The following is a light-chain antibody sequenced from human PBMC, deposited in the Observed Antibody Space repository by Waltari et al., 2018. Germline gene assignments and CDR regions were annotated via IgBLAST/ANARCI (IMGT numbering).Light chain of an antibody. J-gene: IGKJ4*01. V-gene: IGKV3-20*01. CDR2: GAS. CDR3: QQYASSPLT. CDR1: QRVSSNY. Sequence: EIVLTQSPGSLSLSPGERATLSCRASQRVSSNYLAWYQQKPGHAPRLLIYGASTRATGIPDRFSGSGSGTDFTLTITRLEPEECAVYYCQQYASSPLTFGGGTKVEIK.